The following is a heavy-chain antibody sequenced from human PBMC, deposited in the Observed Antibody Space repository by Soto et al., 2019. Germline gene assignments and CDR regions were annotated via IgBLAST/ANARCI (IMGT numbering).Heavy chain of an antibody. D-gene: IGHD5-18*01. CDR3: ASPPSPRGYSYGGHPHAFDI. J-gene: IGHJ3*02. V-gene: IGHV1-69*13. CDR2: IIPIFGTA. CDR1: GGTFSSYA. Sequence: GASVKVSCKASGGTFSSYAISWVRQAPGQGLEWMGGIIPIFGTANYAQKFQGRVTITADESTSTAYMELSSLRSEDTAVYYCASPPSPRGYSYGGHPHAFDIWGQGTMVTVSS.